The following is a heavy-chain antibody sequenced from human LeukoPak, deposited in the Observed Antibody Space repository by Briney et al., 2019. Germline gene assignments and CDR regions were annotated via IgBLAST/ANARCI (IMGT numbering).Heavy chain of an antibody. D-gene: IGHD3-10*01. CDR2: ISDDGTNT. Sequence: GGSLRLSCTASGFTFSDYAIHWVRQAPGKGLEWVAVISDDGTNTFYGDSVKGRFTISRDNSNNTLFLQMSSLRADDTAVYYCAKDAIRGVIVSYFDPWGQGTRVTVSS. CDR1: GFTFSDYA. J-gene: IGHJ5*02. V-gene: IGHV3-30*18. CDR3: AKDAIRGVIVSYFDP.